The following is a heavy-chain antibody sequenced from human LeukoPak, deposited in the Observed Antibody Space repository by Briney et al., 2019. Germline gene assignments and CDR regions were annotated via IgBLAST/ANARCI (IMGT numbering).Heavy chain of an antibody. V-gene: IGHV3-23*01. CDR3: AKDDVGDLNLIDY. Sequence: GSLRLSCAASGFTFSNFGMSWVRQSPGKGLEWVSAISGSGGSTFYADSVKGRFTISRDNSKNTLYLHMNSLRVEDTAVYFCAKDDVGDLNLIDYWGQGTLVTVSS. J-gene: IGHJ4*02. CDR2: ISGSGGST. CDR1: GFTFSNFG. D-gene: IGHD3-16*01.